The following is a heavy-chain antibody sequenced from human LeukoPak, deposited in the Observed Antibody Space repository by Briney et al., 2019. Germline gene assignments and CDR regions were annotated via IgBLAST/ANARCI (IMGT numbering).Heavy chain of an antibody. CDR1: GFTFNNYG. J-gene: IGHJ4*02. CDR2: IRYDGTSE. Sequence: QPGGSLRLSCGASGFTFNNYGMLWVRQAPGKGLDWVAFIRYDGTSEYYADSVKGRFTISRDNSKNTLFLQMNSLRPEDTAVYYCAKVSRGEPSDYWGQGTLVTVSS. V-gene: IGHV3-30*02. D-gene: IGHD2-21*01. CDR3: AKVSRGEPSDY.